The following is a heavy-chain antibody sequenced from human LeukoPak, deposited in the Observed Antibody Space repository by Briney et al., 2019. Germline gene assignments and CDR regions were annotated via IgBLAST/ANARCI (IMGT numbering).Heavy chain of an antibody. D-gene: IGHD1-26*01. CDR1: GGTFSSYA. J-gene: IGHJ4*02. CDR3: AREGGSYLDFDY. CDR2: IIPIFGTA. Sequence: RASVKVSCKASGGTFSSYAISWVRQAPGQGLEWMGGIIPIFGTANYAQKFQGRVTITTDESTSTAYMELSSLGSEDTAVYYCAREGGSYLDFDYWGQGTLVTVSS. V-gene: IGHV1-69*05.